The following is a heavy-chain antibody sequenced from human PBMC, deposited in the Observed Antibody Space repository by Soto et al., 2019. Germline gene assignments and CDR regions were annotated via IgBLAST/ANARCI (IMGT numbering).Heavy chain of an antibody. D-gene: IGHD5-18*01. CDR1: GYTFTGYY. Sequence: GPSVKVSCKASGYTFTGYYMHWVRQAPGQGLEWMGWINPNSGGTNYAQKFQGWVTMTRDTSISTAYMELSRLRSDDTAVYYCARDRRPRGYSYGYSYWGQGTLVTVSS. CDR3: ARDRRPRGYSYGYSY. J-gene: IGHJ4*02. V-gene: IGHV1-2*04. CDR2: INPNSGGT.